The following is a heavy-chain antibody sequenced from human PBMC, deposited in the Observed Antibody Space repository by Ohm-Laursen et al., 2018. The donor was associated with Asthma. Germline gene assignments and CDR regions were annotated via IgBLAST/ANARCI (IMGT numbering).Heavy chain of an antibody. J-gene: IGHJ4*02. Sequence: SLRLSCTASGFTFSSYSMNWVRQAPGKGLEWVLSISSSSSYIYYADSVKGRFAISRDNAKNSLYLQMNSLRAEDTAVYYCARDYYDSSGLSDYWGQGTLVTVSS. CDR3: ARDYYDSSGLSDY. V-gene: IGHV3-21*01. D-gene: IGHD3-22*01. CDR2: ISSSSSYI. CDR1: GFTFSSYS.